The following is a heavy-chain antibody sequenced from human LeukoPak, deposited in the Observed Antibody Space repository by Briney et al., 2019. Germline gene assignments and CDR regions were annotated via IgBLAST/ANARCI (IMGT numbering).Heavy chain of an antibody. V-gene: IGHV3-7*01. D-gene: IGHD1-7*01. CDR3: ARDGYNWNSDY. Sequence: PGGSLRLSCAASGFTFSSYWMSWVRQAPGKGLEWVANIKQDGSAKYYVDSVKGRFTISRDNAKNSLYLQMNSLRAEDTAVYYCARDGYNWNSDYWGQGTLVTVSS. CDR2: IKQDGSAK. J-gene: IGHJ4*02. CDR1: GFTFSSYW.